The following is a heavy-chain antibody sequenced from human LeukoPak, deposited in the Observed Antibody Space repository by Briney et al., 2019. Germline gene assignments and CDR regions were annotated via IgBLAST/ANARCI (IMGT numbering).Heavy chain of an antibody. Sequence: PSETLSLTCTVSGGSISSSSYYWGWIRQPPGKGLEWIGSIYYSGSTYYNPSLKSRVTISVDTSKNQFSLKLSSVTAVDTAVYYCARRANLYSGSYYGTKFDYWGQGTLVTVSS. CDR3: ARRANLYSGSYYGTKFDY. D-gene: IGHD1-26*01. CDR1: GGSISSSSYY. CDR2: IYYSGST. V-gene: IGHV4-39*01. J-gene: IGHJ4*02.